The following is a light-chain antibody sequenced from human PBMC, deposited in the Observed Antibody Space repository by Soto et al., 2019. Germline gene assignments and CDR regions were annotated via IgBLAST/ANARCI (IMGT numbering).Light chain of an antibody. V-gene: IGKV1-5*01. CDR2: DAS. J-gene: IGKJ1*01. CDR3: QQYNSYPWT. Sequence: DIQMTQSPATLSASVGDRVTITCRASQSLSGWLAWYQQKPGKAPKLLIYDASRLESGVPSRFSSSGSGTEIALSISSLQPDDSTTYYCQQYNSYPWTCGQGTKVEIK. CDR1: QSLSGW.